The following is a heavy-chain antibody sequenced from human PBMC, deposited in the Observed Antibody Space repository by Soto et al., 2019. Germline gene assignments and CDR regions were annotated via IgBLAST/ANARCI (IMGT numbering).Heavy chain of an antibody. Sequence: QVQLVQSGAEVKKPGSSVKVSCKASGGTFSSYAISWVRQAPGQGLEWMGVIIPIFGTANYAQKFQGRVTITADESTSTACMAPGSLRSEETAVYYCERDGGLYSGSDYPRHAFDIWGQGTMVTVSS. CDR1: GGTFSSYA. D-gene: IGHD1-26*01. CDR3: ERDGGLYSGSDYPRHAFDI. J-gene: IGHJ3*02. V-gene: IGHV1-69*01. CDR2: IIPIFGTA.